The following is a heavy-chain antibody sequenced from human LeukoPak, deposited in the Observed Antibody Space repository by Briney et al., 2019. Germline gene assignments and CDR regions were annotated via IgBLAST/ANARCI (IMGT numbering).Heavy chain of an antibody. J-gene: IGHJ4*02. CDR2: ISDSSSAI. V-gene: IGHV3-48*01. D-gene: IGHD6-6*01. CDR3: ARVGGSSSSEFDY. Sequence: PGGSLRLSCAASGFTFSSYSMNWVRQAPGKGLEWVSFISDSSSAIYYADSVKGRFTISRDNSKNTLYLQMNSLRAEDTAVYYCARVGGSSSSEFDYWGQGTLVTVSS. CDR1: GFTFSSYS.